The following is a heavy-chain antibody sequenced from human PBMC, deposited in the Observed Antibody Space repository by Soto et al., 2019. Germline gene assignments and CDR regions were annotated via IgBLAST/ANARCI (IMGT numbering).Heavy chain of an antibody. CDR3: TKDRVPDGIYSFDY. CDR1: GFSFSDYS. D-gene: IGHD2-15*01. Sequence: EVQLLESGGDLVQPGGSLRLSCAASGFSFSDYSMNWVRQAPGKGLEWVALIDLSGKNTDYRESVKGRFTLSKDKSMKTVYLQMNSLRVEDAAVYYCTKDRVPDGIYSFDYWGQGALVTVSS. V-gene: IGHV3-23*05. CDR2: IDLSGKNT. J-gene: IGHJ4*02.